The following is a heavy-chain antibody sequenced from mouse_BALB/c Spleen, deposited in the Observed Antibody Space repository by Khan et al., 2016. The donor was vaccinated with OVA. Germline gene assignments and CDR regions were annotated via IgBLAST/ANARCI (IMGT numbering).Heavy chain of an antibody. Sequence: VQLQESGAEQAQPGASVKMSCKTSGYTFSSYWMHWVKQRPGQGLEWIGYINPTSGYTEYNEKFKDKATLSADKSSSTAYMQLTSLTSEDSAVYYCARDRIDYWGQGTTLTVSS. CDR3: ARDRIDY. J-gene: IGHJ2*01. V-gene: IGHV1-7*01. CDR2: INPTSGYT. CDR1: GYTFSSYW.